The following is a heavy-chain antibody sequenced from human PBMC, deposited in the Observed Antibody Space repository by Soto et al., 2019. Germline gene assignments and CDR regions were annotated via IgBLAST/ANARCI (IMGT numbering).Heavy chain of an antibody. CDR2: ISYDGSNK. D-gene: IGHD3-16*01. V-gene: IGHV3-30-3*01. CDR3: ARERLTMLEIMITFGGVTATRGWFDP. J-gene: IGHJ5*02. Sequence: PGGSLRLSCAASGFTFSSYAMHWVRQAPGKGLEWVAVISYDGSNKYYADSVKGRFTISRDNSKNTLYLQMSSLRAEDTAVYYCARERLTMLEIMITFGGVTATRGWFDPWGQGTLVTVSS. CDR1: GFTFSSYA.